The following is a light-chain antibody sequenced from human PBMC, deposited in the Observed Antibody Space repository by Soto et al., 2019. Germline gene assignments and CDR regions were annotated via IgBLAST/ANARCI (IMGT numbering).Light chain of an antibody. V-gene: IGKV1-39*01. Sequence: DIQMTQSPSSLSASVGDRVTITCRASQSISSYLNWYQQKPGKAPKLLIYAASSLQSGVPSRFSGSGSGTDFTLTISSLQPEGFAPYYCPQSYSTPHFGGGTKVEIK. CDR3: PQSYSTPH. J-gene: IGKJ4*01. CDR2: AAS. CDR1: QSISSY.